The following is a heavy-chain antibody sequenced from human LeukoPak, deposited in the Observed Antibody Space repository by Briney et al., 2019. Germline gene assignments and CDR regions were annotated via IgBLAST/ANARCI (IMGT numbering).Heavy chain of an antibody. D-gene: IGHD2-15*01. J-gene: IGHJ4*02. CDR3: ARASYCSDGSCYSDY. CDR2: ISAYNGNT. V-gene: IGHV1-18*01. Sequence: ASVKVSCKASGYTFSSYSISWVRQAPGQGLEWMGWISAYNGNTIYAQKVKGRVTMTTDTSTSAAYMELRSLKSDDTAVYYCARASYCSDGSCYSDYWGQGTLVTVSS. CDR1: GYTFSSYS.